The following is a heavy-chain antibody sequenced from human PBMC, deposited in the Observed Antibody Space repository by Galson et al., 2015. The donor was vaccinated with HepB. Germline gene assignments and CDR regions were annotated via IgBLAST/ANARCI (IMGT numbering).Heavy chain of an antibody. Sequence: SLRLSCAASGFSLSSYWMHWVRQAPGKGLVWVSRINIDGSRTNYADSVKGRFTISRDNAKNTLYLQMNSLRVEDTAVYYCARDAHSYCSGGSCYFFDYWGQGTLVTVSS. CDR3: ARDAHSYCSGGSCYFFDY. J-gene: IGHJ4*02. CDR1: GFSLSSYW. CDR2: INIDGSRT. V-gene: IGHV3-74*01. D-gene: IGHD2-15*01.